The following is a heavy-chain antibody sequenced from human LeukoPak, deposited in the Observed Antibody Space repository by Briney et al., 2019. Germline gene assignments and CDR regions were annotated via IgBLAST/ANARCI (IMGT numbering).Heavy chain of an antibody. D-gene: IGHD3-9*01. CDR3: ARVVLRYFDWLVGGYFDY. Sequence: GGSLRLSCAASGFTFISYWMSWVRQAPGKGLEWVANIKQDGSEKYYVDSVKGRFTISRDNAKNSLYLQMNSLRAEDTAVYYCARVVLRYFDWLVGGYFDYWGQGTLVTVSS. CDR2: IKQDGSEK. J-gene: IGHJ4*02. CDR1: GFTFISYW. V-gene: IGHV3-7*01.